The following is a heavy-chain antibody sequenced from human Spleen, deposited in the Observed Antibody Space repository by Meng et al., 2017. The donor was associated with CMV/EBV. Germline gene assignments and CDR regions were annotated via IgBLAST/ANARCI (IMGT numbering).Heavy chain of an antibody. D-gene: IGHD4-17*01. CDR3: ARNLRDYGDLDV. J-gene: IGHJ6*02. V-gene: IGHV3-21*01. CDR1: GFTFSSYS. CDR2: ISSSSSYI. Sequence: GSLKISCAASGFTFSSYSMNWVRQAPGKGLEWVSSISSSSSYIYYADSVKGRFTISRDNAKNSLYLQMNSLRAEDTAVYYCARNLRDYGDLDVWGQGTTVTVS.